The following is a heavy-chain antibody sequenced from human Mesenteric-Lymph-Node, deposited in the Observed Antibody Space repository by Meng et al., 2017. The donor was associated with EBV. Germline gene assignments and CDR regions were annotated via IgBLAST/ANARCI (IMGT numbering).Heavy chain of an antibody. Sequence: GRLQESGPGLVKPSGTLSLTCAVSGASSFTSNWWSWVRQTPGKGLEWIGEVFHSGSTNYNPSLKSRVTISVDKSKNQFSLEVTSVTAADAAVYYCVRGLGGSGNYYFDYWGQGTLVTVSS. CDR1: GASSFTSNW. CDR2: VFHSGST. J-gene: IGHJ4*02. CDR3: VRGLGGSGNYYFDY. D-gene: IGHD3-10*01. V-gene: IGHV4-4*02.